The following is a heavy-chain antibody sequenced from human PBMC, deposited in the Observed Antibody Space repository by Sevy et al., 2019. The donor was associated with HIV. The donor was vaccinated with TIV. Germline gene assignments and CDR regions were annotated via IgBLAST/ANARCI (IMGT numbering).Heavy chain of an antibody. CDR2: FSFGCGQI. CDR3: AREGCTKPHDY. V-gene: IGHV3-23*01. J-gene: IGHJ4*02. D-gene: IGHD2-8*01. CDR1: GFTFRDYS. Sequence: GGSLRLSCVASGFTFRDYSMSWVRQAPGKGLEWVSTFSFGCGQINYADSVKDRFTISRDNSKNSFYLQMNNLRAEDTAIYFCAREGCTKPHDYWGQGTLVTVSS.